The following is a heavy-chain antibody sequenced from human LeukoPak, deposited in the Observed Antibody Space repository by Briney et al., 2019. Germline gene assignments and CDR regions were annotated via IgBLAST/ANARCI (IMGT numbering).Heavy chain of an antibody. CDR2: INHSGST. CDR3: ARDPTLGYCSGGSCYTHNWFDP. D-gene: IGHD2-15*01. J-gene: IGHJ5*02. Sequence: SETLSLTCAVYGGSFSGYYWSWIRQPPGKGLEWIGEINHSGSTNYNPSLKSRVTISVDTSKNQFSLKLSSVTAADTAVYYCARDPTLGYCSGGSCYTHNWFDPWGQGTLVTVSS. CDR1: GGSFSGYY. V-gene: IGHV4-34*01.